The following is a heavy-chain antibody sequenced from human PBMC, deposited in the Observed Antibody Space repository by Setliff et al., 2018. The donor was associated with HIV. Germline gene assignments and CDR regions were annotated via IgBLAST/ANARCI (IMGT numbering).Heavy chain of an antibody. CDR1: GGFISNHY. Sequence: PSETLSLTCTISGGFISNHYWNWIRQPPGKGLEWIGSTHYSGSSYYSPSLKSRVTISLDTSSNQFSLKLSSVTAADTAVYHCAREREAWSAYDSWGQGTLVTVSS. D-gene: IGHD3-3*01. CDR2: THYSGSS. CDR3: AREREAWSAYDS. J-gene: IGHJ5*02. V-gene: IGHV4-59*11.